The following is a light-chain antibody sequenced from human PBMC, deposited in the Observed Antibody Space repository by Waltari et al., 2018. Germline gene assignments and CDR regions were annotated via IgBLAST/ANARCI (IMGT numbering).Light chain of an antibody. CDR1: SSNVGNFNL. V-gene: IGLV2-23*01. Sequence: QSALTQPASVSGSPGQSITISCAGISSNVGNFNLVPWYQQHPGKAPRLMIYEGTKRPSGVSNRFSGSKSGNTASLTISGLQAEDEADYYCCSYERSSNSYVFGGGTKVTVL. J-gene: IGLJ1*01. CDR2: EGT. CDR3: CSYERSSNSYV.